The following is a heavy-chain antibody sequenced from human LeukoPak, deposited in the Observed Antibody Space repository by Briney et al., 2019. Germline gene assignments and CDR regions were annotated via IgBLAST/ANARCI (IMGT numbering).Heavy chain of an antibody. CDR2: IYTSGST. D-gene: IGHD3-22*01. CDR1: GGSISSSSYY. V-gene: IGHV4-61*02. Sequence: SETLSLTCTVSGGSISSSSYYWGWIRQPAGKGLEWIGRIYTSGSTNYNPSLKSRVTMSVDTSKNQFSLKLSSVTAADTAVYYCAREAYDSNDDYWGQGTLVTVSS. J-gene: IGHJ4*02. CDR3: AREAYDSNDDY.